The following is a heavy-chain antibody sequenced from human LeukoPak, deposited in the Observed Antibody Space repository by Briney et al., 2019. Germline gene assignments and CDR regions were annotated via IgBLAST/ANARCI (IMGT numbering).Heavy chain of an antibody. Sequence: PGGSLRLSCAASGFTFSSYSMNWVRQAPGKGLEWVSYISSDSSTIYYADSVKGRFTISRDNSKSTLYLQMNSLRAEDTAVYYCAKTLSYSSGWVYWGQGALVTVSS. J-gene: IGHJ4*02. CDR1: GFTFSSYS. V-gene: IGHV3-48*01. D-gene: IGHD6-19*01. CDR2: ISSDSSTI. CDR3: AKTLSYSSGWVY.